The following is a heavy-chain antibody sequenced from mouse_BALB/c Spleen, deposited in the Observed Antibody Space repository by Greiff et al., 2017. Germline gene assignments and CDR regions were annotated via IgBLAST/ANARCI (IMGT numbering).Heavy chain of an antibody. J-gene: IGHJ1*01. V-gene: IGHV1S34*01. Sequence: LVKTGASVKISCKASGYSFTGYYMNWVKQSHGKSLEWIGYISCYNGATSYNQKFKGKATFTIDTSSITAYMQFNSLTSEDSAVYYCSRSDGYYWYIDGWGAGTTVTVSA. CDR3: SRSDGYYWYIDG. CDR1: GYSFTGYY. CDR2: ISCYNGAT. D-gene: IGHD2-3*01.